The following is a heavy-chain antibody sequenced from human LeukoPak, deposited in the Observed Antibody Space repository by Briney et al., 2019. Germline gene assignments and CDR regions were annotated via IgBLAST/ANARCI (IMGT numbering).Heavy chain of an antibody. Sequence: SETLCLTCAVSGGSISSGGYSWSWIRQPPGKGLEWIGYIYHSGSTYYNPSLKSRVTISVDTSKNQFSLKLSSVTAADTAVYYCARVALGSYWYFDLWGRGTLVTVSS. D-gene: IGHD2-15*01. J-gene: IGHJ2*01. CDR3: ARVALGSYWYFDL. V-gene: IGHV4-30-2*01. CDR2: IYHSGST. CDR1: GGSISSGGYS.